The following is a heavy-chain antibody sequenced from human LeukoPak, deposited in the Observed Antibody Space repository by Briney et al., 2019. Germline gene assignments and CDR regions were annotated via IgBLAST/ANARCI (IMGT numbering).Heavy chain of an antibody. J-gene: IGHJ5*02. CDR3: AREVGDSDSDNWFDP. CDR2: IYYSGST. D-gene: IGHD2-15*01. Sequence: SETLSLTCAVSGGSINNYYWSWIRQPPGKGLEWIGYIYYSGSTNYNPSLKSRVTISIDTSKNRFSLNLSSVTAADTAVYYCAREVGDSDSDNWFDPWGQGTLVTVSS. V-gene: IGHV4-59*01. CDR1: GGSINNYY.